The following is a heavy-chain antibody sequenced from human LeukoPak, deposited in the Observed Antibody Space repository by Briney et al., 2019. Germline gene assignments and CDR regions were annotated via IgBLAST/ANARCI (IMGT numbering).Heavy chain of an antibody. J-gene: IGHJ3*02. V-gene: IGHV3-11*04. Sequence: GGSLRLSCAASGFTFSDYYMSWIRQAPGKGLEWVSYISSSGSTIYYADSVKGRFTISRDNAKNSLYLQMNSLRAEDTAVYYCAREVAVADPNDAFDIWGQGTMVTVSS. D-gene: IGHD6-19*01. CDR3: AREVAVADPNDAFDI. CDR1: GFTFSDYY. CDR2: ISSSGSTI.